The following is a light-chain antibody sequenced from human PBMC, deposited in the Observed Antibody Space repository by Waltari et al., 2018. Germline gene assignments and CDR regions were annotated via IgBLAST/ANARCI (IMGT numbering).Light chain of an antibody. V-gene: IGKV3-15*01. CDR3: QQYNNWPIT. J-gene: IGKJ5*01. CDR1: PSVSSN. Sequence: EIVMTQSPASLSVSPGESATLSCRASPSVSSNLAWYQQKPGQAPGLLIYGSSTRATGVPARFSGSGSGTEFTLTISSLQSEDFAVYYCQQYNNWPITFGQGTRLEIK. CDR2: GSS.